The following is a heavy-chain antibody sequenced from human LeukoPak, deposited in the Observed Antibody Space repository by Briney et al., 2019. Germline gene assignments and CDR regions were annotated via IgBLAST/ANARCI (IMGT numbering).Heavy chain of an antibody. CDR3: ARDLSGYCSSTSCYNTFDY. J-gene: IGHJ4*02. D-gene: IGHD2-2*02. Sequence: GASVKVSCKASGYTFTSYAMHWVRQAPGQRLEWMGWINAGNGNTKYSQKFQGRVTITRDTFASTAYMELSSLRSEDTAVYYCARDLSGYCSSTSCYNTFDYWGQGTLVTVSS. CDR1: GYTFTSYA. V-gene: IGHV1-3*01. CDR2: INAGNGNT.